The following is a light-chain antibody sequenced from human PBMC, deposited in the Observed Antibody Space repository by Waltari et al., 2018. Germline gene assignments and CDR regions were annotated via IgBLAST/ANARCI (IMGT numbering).Light chain of an antibody. CDR2: DVT. CDR3: CSYAGSYTGV. Sequence: SALTQPRSVSGSPGQSVPISCTGTTNDLGSYNYVSWYQQHPGKAPKLIILDVTKRPSGVPDRLSGSKSGNTASLTISGLRAEDEAECYCCSYAGSYTGVFGGGTKLTVV. V-gene: IGLV2-11*01. CDR1: TNDLGSYNY. J-gene: IGLJ3*02.